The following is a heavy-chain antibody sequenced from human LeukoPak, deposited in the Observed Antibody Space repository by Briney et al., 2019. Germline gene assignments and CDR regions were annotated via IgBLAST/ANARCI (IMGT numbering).Heavy chain of an antibody. Sequence: PGGSLRLSCAASGFTVSSNYMSWVRQAPGKGLEWVSVIYSGGSTYYADSVKGRFTISRDNAKNSLYLQMNSLRAEDTAVYYCARDHRPYYDFWSGYYYMDVWGKGTTVTVSS. CDR1: GFTVSSNY. D-gene: IGHD3-3*01. CDR3: ARDHRPYYDFWSGYYYMDV. J-gene: IGHJ6*03. CDR2: IYSGGST. V-gene: IGHV3-53*01.